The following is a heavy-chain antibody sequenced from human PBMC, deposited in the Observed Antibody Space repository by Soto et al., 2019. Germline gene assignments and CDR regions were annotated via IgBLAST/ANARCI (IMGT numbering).Heavy chain of an antibody. D-gene: IGHD3-3*01. J-gene: IGHJ4*02. CDR3: ARGGVSTRTFDY. Sequence: PGESLKISCKGSGYNFAGYWIAWVRQMPGKGLELMGIIYPSDSDTRYRPSFQGQVTISADKSISSAYLQWSSLRASDTAMYYCARGGVSTRTFDYWGQGTLLTVSS. CDR2: IYPSDSDT. CDR1: GYNFAGYW. V-gene: IGHV5-51*01.